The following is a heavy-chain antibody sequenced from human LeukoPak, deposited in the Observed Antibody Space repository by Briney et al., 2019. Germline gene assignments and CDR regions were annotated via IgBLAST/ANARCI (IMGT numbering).Heavy chain of an antibody. V-gene: IGHV1-69*13. Sequence: ASVKASCKASGGTFSSYAIRWVRQAPGQGLEWMGGIIPIFGTANYAQKFQGRVTITADESTSTAYMELSSLRSEDTAVYYCARGMYRNGSGSYYHFDYWGQGTLVTVSS. D-gene: IGHD3-10*01. CDR2: IIPIFGTA. J-gene: IGHJ4*02. CDR3: ARGMYRNGSGSYYHFDY. CDR1: GGTFSSYA.